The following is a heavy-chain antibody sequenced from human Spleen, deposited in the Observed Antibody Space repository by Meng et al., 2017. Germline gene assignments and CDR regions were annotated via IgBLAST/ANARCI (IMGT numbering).Heavy chain of an antibody. D-gene: IGHD6-19*01. V-gene: IGHV3-30*04. Sequence: GESLKISCAASGFTFNTYAMHWVRQAPGKGLEWVSFIAYDGSHTYYADSAKGRFTISRDNSKNTFYLQMNSLRAEDTAVYYCARSTPSPAAMAGRYFDYWGQGTLVTVSS. CDR1: GFTFNTYA. J-gene: IGHJ4*02. CDR3: ARSTPSPAAMAGRYFDY. CDR2: IAYDGSHT.